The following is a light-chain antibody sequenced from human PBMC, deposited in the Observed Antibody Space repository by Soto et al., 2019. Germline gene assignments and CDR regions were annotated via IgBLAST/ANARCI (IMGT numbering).Light chain of an antibody. CDR2: GAS. CDR1: QTVSSKY. Sequence: ESVLTQSPGTLSLSPGERATLSCRASQTVSSKYLTWYQQKPGQAPRLLIYGASIRATGIPDRFSGSRSGADFTLTISKLEPEDFAVDYCQQFDDSPPAFTFGQGTKLEI. CDR3: QQFDDSPPAFT. V-gene: IGKV3-20*01. J-gene: IGKJ2*01.